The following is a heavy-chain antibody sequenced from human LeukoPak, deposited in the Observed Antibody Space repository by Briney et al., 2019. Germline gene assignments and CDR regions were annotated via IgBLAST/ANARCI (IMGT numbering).Heavy chain of an antibody. V-gene: IGHV1-3*04. CDR1: GYTFTINA. CDR3: ARDGRFVAADFYYGMDV. J-gene: IGHJ6*02. D-gene: IGHD6-13*01. CDR2: INTGNGNT. Sequence: ASVKVSCTASGYTFTINAIHWVRQAPGQRLEWMGWINTGNGNTKYSQKFQGRVTLTRDTSASTAYMELSSLRSEDTAVYYCARDGRFVAADFYYGMDVWGQGTTVTVSS.